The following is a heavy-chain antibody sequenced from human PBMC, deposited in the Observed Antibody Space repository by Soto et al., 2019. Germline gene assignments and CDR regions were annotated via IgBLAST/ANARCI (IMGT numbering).Heavy chain of an antibody. CDR1: GGSISSGGYY. CDR3: ARDGGAAARPAGMDV. J-gene: IGHJ6*02. Sequence: QVQLQESGPGLVKPSQTLSLTCTVSGGSISSGGYYWSWIRQHPGKGLEWIGYIYYSGSTYYNPSLKSRVTISVDTSKNQFSLKLSSVTAADTAVHYCARDGGAAARPAGMDVWGQGTTVTVSS. CDR2: IYYSGST. D-gene: IGHD6-6*01. V-gene: IGHV4-31*03.